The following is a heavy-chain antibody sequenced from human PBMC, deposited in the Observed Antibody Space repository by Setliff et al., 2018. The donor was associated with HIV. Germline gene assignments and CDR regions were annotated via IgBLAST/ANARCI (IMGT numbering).Heavy chain of an antibody. V-gene: IGHV4-38-2*01. Sequence: PSETLSLTCAVSGFSISNGYYWGWIRQPPGKGLKWIGSIYHSGSTYYNPSLKSRVTISVDTSKNQFSLKLSSVTAADTAVYHCARRNSGWYDAFDIWGQGTMVTVSS. CDR3: ARRNSGWYDAFDI. D-gene: IGHD6-19*01. CDR2: IYHSGST. CDR1: GFSISNGYY. J-gene: IGHJ3*02.